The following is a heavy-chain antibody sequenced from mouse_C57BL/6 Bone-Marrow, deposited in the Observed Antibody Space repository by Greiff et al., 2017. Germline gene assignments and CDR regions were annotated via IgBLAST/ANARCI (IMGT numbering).Heavy chain of an antibody. CDR3: ASATSADYYFVS. Sequence: VQLVESGAELARPGASVQMSCKASGYTLTSYTMHWVQQRPGQGLECIGYINPSSGYTKYNQKFKDKATLTADKSSSSAYMQLSRLTSDDSAVYYCASATSADYYFVSWGQVTTLSVAS. CDR2: INPSSGYT. J-gene: IGHJ2*01. CDR1: GYTLTSYT. V-gene: IGHV1-4*01.